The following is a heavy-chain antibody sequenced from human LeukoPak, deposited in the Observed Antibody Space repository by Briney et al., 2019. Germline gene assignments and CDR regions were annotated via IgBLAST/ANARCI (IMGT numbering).Heavy chain of an antibody. CDR2: ISAYNGNT. CDR1: GYTFTSYG. CDR3: ASRDYGDPHYYYYYGMDV. Sequence: ASVKVSCKASGYTFTSYGISWVRQAPGQGLEWMGWISAYNGNTNYAQKFQGRVTMTRNTSISTAYMELSSLRSEDTAVYYCASRDYGDPHYYYYYGMDVWGQGTTVTVSS. V-gene: IGHV1-18*01. D-gene: IGHD4-17*01. J-gene: IGHJ6*02.